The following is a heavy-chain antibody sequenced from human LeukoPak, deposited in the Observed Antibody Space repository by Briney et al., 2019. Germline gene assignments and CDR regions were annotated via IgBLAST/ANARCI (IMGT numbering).Heavy chain of an antibody. CDR2: ISWNSGSI. V-gene: IGHV3-9*01. J-gene: IGHJ3*02. CDR1: GFTFDDYA. D-gene: IGHD3-3*01. CDR3: ATRSRITIFGVAPLDAFDI. Sequence: GGSLRLSCAASGFTFDDYAMHWVRRAPGKGLEWVSGISWNSGSIGYADSVKGRFTISRDSAKNSLYLQMNSLRAEDTALYYCATRSRITIFGVAPLDAFDIWGQGTMVTVSS.